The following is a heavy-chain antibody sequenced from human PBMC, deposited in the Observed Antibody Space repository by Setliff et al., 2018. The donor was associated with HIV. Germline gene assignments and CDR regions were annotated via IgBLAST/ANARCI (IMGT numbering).Heavy chain of an antibody. V-gene: IGHV4-59*11. J-gene: IGHJ6*03. D-gene: IGHD3-10*01. CDR1: WDSKINHD. CDR2: MFRGGGR. CDR3: VGVPSYYGMGTLWV. Sequence: PSETLSPPCRVSWDSKINHDGGWIRQSPGRGLEGIGSMFRGGGRQFQPSLASRVSISGATSKNQFSLKMTAVTPPDTAVYCCVGVPSYYGMGTLWVWGKGITVTVS.